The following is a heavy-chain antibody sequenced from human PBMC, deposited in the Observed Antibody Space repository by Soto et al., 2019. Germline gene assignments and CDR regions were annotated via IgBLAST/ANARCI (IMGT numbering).Heavy chain of an antibody. J-gene: IGHJ5*02. CDR1: GGAIISYY. Sequence: SETLSLTCPVSGGAIISYYWSCIRQPPGKGLEWIGYIYYSGSTNYNPSLKSRVTISVDTSKNQFSLKLSSVTAADTAVYYCARATNWFDPWGQGTLVTVSS. CDR3: ARATNWFDP. V-gene: IGHV4-59*01. CDR2: IYYSGST.